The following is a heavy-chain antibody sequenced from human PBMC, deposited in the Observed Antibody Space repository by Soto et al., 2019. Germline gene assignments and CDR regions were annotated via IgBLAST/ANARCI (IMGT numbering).Heavy chain of an antibody. J-gene: IGHJ4*02. CDR2: MNPNSGNT. CDR1: GYTFTSYD. Sequence: ASVKVSCKASGYTFTSYDINWVRQATGQGLEWMGWMNPNSGNTGYAQKFQGRVTMTRNTSISTAYMELNSLRSEDTAVYYCARGYNWNSHWDYWGQGTLVTVSS. V-gene: IGHV1-8*01. CDR3: ARGYNWNSHWDY. D-gene: IGHD1-7*01.